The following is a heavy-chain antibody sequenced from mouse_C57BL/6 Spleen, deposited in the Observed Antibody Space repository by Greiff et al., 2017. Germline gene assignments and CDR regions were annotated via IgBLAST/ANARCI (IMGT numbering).Heavy chain of an antibody. Sequence: QVQLKQPGAELVMPGASVKLSCKASGYTFTSYWMHWVKQRPGQCLEWIGEIDPSDSYTNYNQKFKGKSTLTVDKSSSTAYMQLSSLTSEDSAVYYCARRIYYGNYDYAMDYWGQGTSVTVSS. D-gene: IGHD2-1*01. J-gene: IGHJ4*01. CDR1: GYTFTSYW. CDR2: IDPSDSYT. V-gene: IGHV1-69*01. CDR3: ARRIYYGNYDYAMDY.